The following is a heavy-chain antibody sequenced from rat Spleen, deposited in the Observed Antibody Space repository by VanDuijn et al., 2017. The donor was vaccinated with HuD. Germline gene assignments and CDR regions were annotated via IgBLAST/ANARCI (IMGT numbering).Heavy chain of an antibody. CDR1: GFTFSGYY. J-gene: IGHJ2*01. V-gene: IGHV5-22*01. CDR3: TREDWAFDY. D-gene: IGHD4-2*01. CDR2: ISYEGSST. Sequence: EVQLVESGGGLVQPGRSLKLSCAASGFTFSGYYMAWVRQTPKKGLEWVASISYEGSSTYYGDSVKGRLTISRDNAKSTLYLQMDSLRSEDTATYYCTREDWAFDYWGQGVMVTVSS.